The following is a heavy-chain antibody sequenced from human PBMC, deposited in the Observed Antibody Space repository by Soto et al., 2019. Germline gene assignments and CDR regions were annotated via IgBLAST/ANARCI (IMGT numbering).Heavy chain of an antibody. CDR2: ISATGGTT. Sequence: EVHLSESGGGVVQPGWSLRLSCVVSGFTFSDYAMDWVRQAPGKGLEWVSEISATGGTTNYADSVKGRYTISRDNSNNTLYLQLTNLRAEDTAMFYCAKASSALYGSTNYYFDSWGQGALVTVSS. CDR3: AKASSALYGSTNYYFDS. V-gene: IGHV3-23*01. J-gene: IGHJ4*02. D-gene: IGHD3-22*01. CDR1: GFTFSDYA.